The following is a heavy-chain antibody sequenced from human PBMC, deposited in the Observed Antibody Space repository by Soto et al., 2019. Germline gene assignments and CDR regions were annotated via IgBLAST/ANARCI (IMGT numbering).Heavy chain of an antibody. V-gene: IGHV3-49*03. D-gene: IGHD2-2*01. J-gene: IGHJ4*02. Sequence: GGSLRLSCTASGFTFGDYAMSWFRQAPGKGLEWVGFIRSKAYGGTTEYAASVKGRFTISRDDSKSIAYLQMNSLKTEDTAVYYCSRDRRKYQLLVFDYWGQRTLVTVSS. CDR2: IRSKAYGGTT. CDR3: SRDRRKYQLLVFDY. CDR1: GFTFGDYA.